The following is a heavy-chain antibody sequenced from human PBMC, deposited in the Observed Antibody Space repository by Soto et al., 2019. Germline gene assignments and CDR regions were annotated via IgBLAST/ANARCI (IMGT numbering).Heavy chain of an antibody. D-gene: IGHD2-15*01. V-gene: IGHV3-73*01. CDR2: IRSKANSYAR. CDR1: GFTFSGSA. J-gene: IGHJ4*02. Sequence: GGSLRLSCAASGFTFSGSAMHWVRQASGKGLEWVGRIRSKANSYARAYAASVTGRFTISSAESKNTAYLKMNILNTGGTAVDYFPRVAAKQYCILSPGNYWGQGTLVTVSS. CDR3: PRVAAKQYCILSPGNY.